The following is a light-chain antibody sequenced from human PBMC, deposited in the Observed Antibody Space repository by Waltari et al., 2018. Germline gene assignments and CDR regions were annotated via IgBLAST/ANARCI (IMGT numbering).Light chain of an antibody. V-gene: IGLV2-23*02. CDR3: CSYGTGSTYV. CDR1: SRDIGGYTR. Sequence: QSALTQPASVSGSPGQSITISCTGTSRDIGGYTRVSWHQQFPGRAPELIIYEVTKRPSGVSTRFSGSKSGSTASLTISGVQAEDEADYYCCSYGTGSTYVFGTGTKVTV. CDR2: EVT. J-gene: IGLJ1*01.